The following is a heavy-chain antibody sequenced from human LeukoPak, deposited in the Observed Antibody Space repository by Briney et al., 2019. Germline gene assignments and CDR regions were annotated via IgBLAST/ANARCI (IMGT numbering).Heavy chain of an antibody. CDR1: GYTFTSYA. D-gene: IGHD3-10*01. J-gene: IGHJ4*02. CDR3: ARLWFGELFDY. CDR2: INAGNGNT. Sequence: ASVKVSCTASGYTFTSYAMHWVRQAPGQRLEWMGWINAGNGNTKYSQKFQGRVTITRDTSASTAYMELSSLRSEDTAVYYCARLWFGELFDYWAREPWSPSPQ. V-gene: IGHV1-3*01.